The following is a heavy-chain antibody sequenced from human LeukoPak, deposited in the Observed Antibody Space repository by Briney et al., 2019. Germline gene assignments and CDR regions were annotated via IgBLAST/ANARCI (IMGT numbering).Heavy chain of an antibody. Sequence: PSETLSLTCTVSGGSISSSSYYWGWIRQPPGKGLGWIGSIYYSGSTYYNPSLKSRVTISVDTSKNQFSLKLSSVTAADTAVYYCARYTTVTTKYYYYYMDVWGKGTTVTVSS. CDR1: GGSISSSSYY. CDR3: ARYTTVTTKYYYYYMDV. V-gene: IGHV4-39*07. J-gene: IGHJ6*03. CDR2: IYYSGST. D-gene: IGHD4-11*01.